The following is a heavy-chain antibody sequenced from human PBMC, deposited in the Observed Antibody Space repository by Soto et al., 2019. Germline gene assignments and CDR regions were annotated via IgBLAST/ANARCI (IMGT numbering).Heavy chain of an antibody. D-gene: IGHD1-26*01. V-gene: IGHV3-30*18. Sequence: QVQLVESGGGVVQPGRSLRLSCAASGFTFSTYGMHWVRQAPGKGLEWVAVISYDGSNKYYADSVKGQFTISRDNSKNTLYLQMNSLRAEDPAVYYCAKSPSYPVHFDYWGQGTLVTVSS. CDR3: AKSPSYPVHFDY. CDR1: GFTFSTYG. CDR2: ISYDGSNK. J-gene: IGHJ4*02.